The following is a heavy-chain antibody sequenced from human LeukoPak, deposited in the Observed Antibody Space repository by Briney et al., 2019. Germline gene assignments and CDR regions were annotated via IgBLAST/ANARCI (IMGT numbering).Heavy chain of an antibody. CDR2: ISGGGTTI. CDR1: GFTFSTYE. CDR3: ARDYGGNYGAHVDY. Sequence: PGGSLRLSCAVSGFTFSTYEMNWVRQAPGKGLEWVSYISGGGTTIYYADSVKGRFTISRDNAKNSLYLQMNSLRAEDTAIYYCARDYGGNYGAHVDYWGQGTMVTVSS. D-gene: IGHD4-23*01. V-gene: IGHV3-48*03. J-gene: IGHJ4*02.